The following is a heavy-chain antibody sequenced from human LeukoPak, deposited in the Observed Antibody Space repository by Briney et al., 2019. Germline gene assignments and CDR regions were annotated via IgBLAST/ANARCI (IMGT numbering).Heavy chain of an antibody. J-gene: IGHJ3*02. Sequence: PGGSLRLSCAASGFTFSTYNMNWVRQASGKGLEWVSSISSSSNYIYYADSVKGRFTISRDNAKNSLHLQMNSLRAEDTDVYYCARDVGASAPDAFDIWGQGTMVTVSS. CDR1: GFTFSTYN. D-gene: IGHD1-26*01. V-gene: IGHV3-21*01. CDR3: ARDVGASAPDAFDI. CDR2: ISSSSNYI.